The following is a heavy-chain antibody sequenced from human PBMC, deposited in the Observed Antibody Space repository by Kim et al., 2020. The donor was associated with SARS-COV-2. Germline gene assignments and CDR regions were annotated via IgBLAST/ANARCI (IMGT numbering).Heavy chain of an antibody. CDR3: ARVAKMIRSTMVQSYSYDSSGYYYFQH. J-gene: IGHJ1*01. CDR1: GGSISSSSYY. Sequence: SETLSLTCTVSGGSISSSSYYWGWIRQPPGKGLEWIASVHYSGSTYYDPSLQSRVTISVDTSKNQFSLKLSSVTAADTAVYYCARVAKMIRSTMVQSYSYDSSGYYYFQHWGQGTLVTVSS. CDR2: VHYSGST. V-gene: IGHV4-39*07. D-gene: IGHD3-22*01.